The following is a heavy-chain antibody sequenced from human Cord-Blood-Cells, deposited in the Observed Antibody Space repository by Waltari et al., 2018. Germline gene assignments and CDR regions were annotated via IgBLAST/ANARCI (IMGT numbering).Heavy chain of an antibody. CDR3: ARGTVVAATPFDY. D-gene: IGHD2-15*01. CDR2: ISSSSSYI. CDR1: GFTFSSYS. J-gene: IGHJ4*02. V-gene: IGHV3-21*01. Sequence: EVQLMESGGGLVKPGGSLRLSCAASGFTFSSYSMNWVRQAPGKGLEWVSSISSSSSYIYYADSVKGRFTISRDNAKNSLYLQMNSLRAEDTAVYYCARGTVVAATPFDYWGQGTLVTVSS.